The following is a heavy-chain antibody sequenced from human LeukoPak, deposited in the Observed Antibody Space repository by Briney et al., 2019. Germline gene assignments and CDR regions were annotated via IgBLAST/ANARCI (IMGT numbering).Heavy chain of an antibody. CDR2: IKEDGSQK. D-gene: IGHD3-10*01. CDR1: GFTFSSHW. CDR3: ARALISLVRGATDWFDP. Sequence: PGGSLRLSCAASGFTFSSHWMSWVRQAPEKGLEWVANIKEDGSQKYYVDSVKGRFTISKDNAKNSLYLQMNSLRAEDTAVYYCARALISLVRGATDWFDPWGHGTLVTVSS. J-gene: IGHJ5*02. V-gene: IGHV3-7*01.